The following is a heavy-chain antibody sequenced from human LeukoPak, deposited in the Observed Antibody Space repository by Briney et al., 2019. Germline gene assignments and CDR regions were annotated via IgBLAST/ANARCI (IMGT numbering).Heavy chain of an antibody. CDR3: AKDSSGYYSFDY. CDR1: GFTFSSYA. D-gene: IGHD3-22*01. Sequence: GGSLRLSCAASGFTFSSYAISWVRPAPGKGLDWVSAMSGSGGSTYYADSVKGRFTISRDNSKNTLYLQMNSLRAEDTAVYYCAKDSSGYYSFDYWGQGTLVTVSS. J-gene: IGHJ4*02. V-gene: IGHV3-23*01. CDR2: MSGSGGST.